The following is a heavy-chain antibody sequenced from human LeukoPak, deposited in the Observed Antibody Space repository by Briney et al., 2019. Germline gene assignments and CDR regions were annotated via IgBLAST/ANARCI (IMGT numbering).Heavy chain of an antibody. J-gene: IGHJ4*02. CDR2: FGSGGGT. CDR3: AKVVAPSTTRNLDY. V-gene: IGHV3-23*01. CDR1: KFTFSSYW. Sequence: GGALRLSCAASKFTFSSYWMSWVRQAPGKGLEWVSTFGSGGGTYYADSVRGRFTISKDNSKNTLYLQLNSLGAEDTALYYCAKVVAPSTTRNLDYWGQGTLVIVSS. D-gene: IGHD2-2*01.